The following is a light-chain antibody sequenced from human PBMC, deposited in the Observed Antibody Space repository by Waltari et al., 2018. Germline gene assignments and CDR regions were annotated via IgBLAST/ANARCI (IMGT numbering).Light chain of an antibody. CDR1: QSISTY. J-gene: IGKJ1*01. CDR3: QQSHTSRT. Sequence: DIQMTQSPSSLSASVGDRVTITCRASQSISTYLNWYQQKPGKAPKVLIYGASSLQSGVPSRFSGSGSGTDFTLTISSLQPEDFATYYCQQSHTSRTFGQGTKVEIK. V-gene: IGKV1-39*01. CDR2: GAS.